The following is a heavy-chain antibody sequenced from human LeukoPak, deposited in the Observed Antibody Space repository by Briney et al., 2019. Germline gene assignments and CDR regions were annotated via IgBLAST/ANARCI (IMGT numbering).Heavy chain of an antibody. D-gene: IGHD3-10*01. Sequence: GGSLRLSCAASGFTFSDYYMSWVRQAPGKGLEWVSVIYSGGSTYYADSVKGRFTISRDNSKNTLYLQMNSLRAEDTAVYYCARDLRDSMVRGVITAFDIWGQGTMVTVSS. V-gene: IGHV3-53*01. J-gene: IGHJ3*02. CDR1: GFTFSDYY. CDR2: IYSGGST. CDR3: ARDLRDSMVRGVITAFDI.